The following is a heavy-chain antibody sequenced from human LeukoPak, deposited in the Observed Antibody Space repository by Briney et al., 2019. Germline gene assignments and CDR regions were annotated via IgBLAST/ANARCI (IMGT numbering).Heavy chain of an antibody. CDR2: INAGNGNT. Sequence: ASVKVSCKASAYTFTSYAMHWVRQAPGQRPEWMGWINAGNGNTKYSQKFQGRVTITRDTSASTAYMELSSLRSEDTAVYYCAIGAAAGNFDYWGQGTLVTVSS. J-gene: IGHJ4*02. CDR1: AYTFTSYA. CDR3: AIGAAAGNFDY. D-gene: IGHD6-13*01. V-gene: IGHV1-3*01.